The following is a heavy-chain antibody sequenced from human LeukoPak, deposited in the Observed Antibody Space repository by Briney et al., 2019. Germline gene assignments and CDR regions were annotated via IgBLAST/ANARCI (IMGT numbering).Heavy chain of an antibody. CDR3: ARATRRAAAPDY. Sequence: GGSLRLSCAASGFTFSSYSMNWVRQAPGKGLEWVSPISSSSSYIYYADSVKGRFTISRDNAKNSLYLQMNSLRAEDTAVYYCARATRRAAAPDYWGQGTLVTVSS. CDR2: ISSSSSYI. V-gene: IGHV3-21*01. J-gene: IGHJ4*02. D-gene: IGHD6-13*01. CDR1: GFTFSSYS.